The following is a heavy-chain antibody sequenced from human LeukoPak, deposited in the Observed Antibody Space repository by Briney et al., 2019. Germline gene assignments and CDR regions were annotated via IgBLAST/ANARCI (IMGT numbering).Heavy chain of an antibody. CDR3: ARDHASGDYGLDY. D-gene: IGHD2-21*02. CDR2: ISSSSSYI. Sequence: PGGSLRHSCAASGFTFSSFSMNWVRQAPGKGLEWVSSISSSSSYIYYADSVKGRFTISRDNAKNSLYLQMNSLRAEDTAVYHCARDHASGDYGLDYWGQGTLVTVSS. CDR1: GFTFSSFS. J-gene: IGHJ4*02. V-gene: IGHV3-21*01.